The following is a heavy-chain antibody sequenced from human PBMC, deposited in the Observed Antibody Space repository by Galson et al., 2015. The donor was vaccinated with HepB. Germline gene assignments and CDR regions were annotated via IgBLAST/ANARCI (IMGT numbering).Heavy chain of an antibody. D-gene: IGHD3-16*02. Sequence: SVKVSCKASGYTFTSYYMHWVRQAPGQGLEWMGIINPSGGSTSYAQKFQGRVTMTRDTSTSTVYMELSSLRSEDTAVYYCARVRPLLRLGELSSEAYFDYWGQGTLVTVSS. CDR3: ARVRPLLRLGELSSEAYFDY. V-gene: IGHV1-46*03. CDR2: INPSGGST. J-gene: IGHJ4*02. CDR1: GYTFTSYY.